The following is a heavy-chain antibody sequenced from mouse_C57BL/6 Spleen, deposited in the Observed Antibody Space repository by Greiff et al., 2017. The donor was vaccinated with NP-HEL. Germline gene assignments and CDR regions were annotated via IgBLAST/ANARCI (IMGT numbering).Heavy chain of an antibody. CDR1: GFTFSSYA. V-gene: IGHV5-4*01. CDR3: ATYDYDKAY. J-gene: IGHJ3*01. CDR2: ISDGGSYT. Sequence: EVHLVDSGGGLVKPGGSLKLSCAASGFTFSSYAMSWVRQTPEKRLEWVATISDGGSYTYYPDNVKGRFTISRDNAKNNLYLQMSHLKSEDTAMYYCATYDYDKAYWGQGTLVTVSA. D-gene: IGHD2-4*01.